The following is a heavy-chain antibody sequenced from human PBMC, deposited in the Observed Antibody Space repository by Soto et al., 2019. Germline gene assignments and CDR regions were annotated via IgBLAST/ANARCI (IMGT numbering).Heavy chain of an antibody. D-gene: IGHD5-18*01. J-gene: IGHJ4*02. CDR2: ISSSGSTI. CDR3: ARDPHGAAMVRYFDY. Sequence: EVQLVESGGGMVQPGGSLRLSCAASGFTFSSYEMNWVRQAPGKGLEWVSYISSSGSTIYYADSVKGRFTISRDNAKNSLYLQMNSLRAEDTAVYYCARDPHGAAMVRYFDYWGQGTLVTVSS. V-gene: IGHV3-48*03. CDR1: GFTFSSYE.